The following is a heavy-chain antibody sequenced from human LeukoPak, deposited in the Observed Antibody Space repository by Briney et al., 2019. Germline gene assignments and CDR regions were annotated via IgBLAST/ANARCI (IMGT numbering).Heavy chain of an antibody. Sequence: GGSLRLSCAASGSTFSSYWMSWVRQAPGKGLEWVANIKQDGSEKYYVDSVKGRFTISRDNAKNSLYLQMNSLRADDTAVYYCARDPVASPLVAFDIWGQGTMVTVSS. CDR2: IKQDGSEK. V-gene: IGHV3-7*01. CDR1: GSTFSSYW. D-gene: IGHD2-21*01. CDR3: ARDPVASPLVAFDI. J-gene: IGHJ3*02.